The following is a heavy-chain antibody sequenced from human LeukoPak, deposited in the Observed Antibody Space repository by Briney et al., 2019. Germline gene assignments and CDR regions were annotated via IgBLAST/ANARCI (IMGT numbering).Heavy chain of an antibody. D-gene: IGHD3-22*01. CDR1: GFTFSSYA. V-gene: IGHV3-23*01. Sequence: GGSLRLSCAASGFTFSSYAMSWVRQASGKGLEWVSAISGSGGSTYYADSVKGRFTISRDNSKNTLYLQMNSLRAEDTAVYYCAKPRRQYYDSSGYYSWGQGTLVTVSS. J-gene: IGHJ4*02. CDR2: ISGSGGST. CDR3: AKPRRQYYDSSGYYS.